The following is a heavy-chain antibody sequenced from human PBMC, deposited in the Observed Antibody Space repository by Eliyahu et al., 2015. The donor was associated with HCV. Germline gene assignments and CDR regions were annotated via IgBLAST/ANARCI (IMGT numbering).Heavy chain of an antibody. D-gene: IGHD2-15*01. CDR1: GGSISSSSYY. Sequence: QLQLQESGPGLVKPSETLSLTCTVSGGSISSSSYYWGWIRQPPGRGGWRGWGVSIIVGAPTTNPSLKSRVTISVDTPKNQFSLKLSSVTAADTAVYYCGCLGEVVVAATPGYWFDPWGQGTLVTVSS. V-gene: IGHV4-39*01. CDR2: SIIVGAP. CDR3: GCLGEVVVAATPGYWFDP. J-gene: IGHJ5*02.